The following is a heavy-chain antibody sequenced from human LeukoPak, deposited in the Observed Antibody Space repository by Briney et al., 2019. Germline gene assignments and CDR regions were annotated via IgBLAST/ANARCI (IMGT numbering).Heavy chain of an antibody. D-gene: IGHD2-2*02. V-gene: IGHV3-23*01. Sequence: PGGSLRLSCAASGFTFNNYAMNWVRQAPGKGLEWVSVISGSGGTTYYADSVKGRFTISRDNSKNTLYLQMNSLRAEDTAVYYCAAGGAQIEYCSSTSCYRPLYYYYGMDVWGQGTTVTVSS. CDR3: AAGGAQIEYCSSTSCYRPLYYYYGMDV. CDR1: GFTFNNYA. J-gene: IGHJ6*02. CDR2: ISGSGGTT.